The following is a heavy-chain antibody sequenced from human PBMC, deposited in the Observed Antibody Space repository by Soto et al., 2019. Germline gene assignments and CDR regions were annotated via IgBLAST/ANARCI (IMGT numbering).Heavy chain of an antibody. CDR1: SDSIDSSTW. J-gene: IGHJ3*01. Sequence: SETLALTCDVSSDSIDSSTWWTWVRQPPGKGLEWIGEIYHSGTTNYNPSLTSRAAMSVDKSTKQFSLKLTSVTAADTAVYFCATSSWFSIDAWGQGTMVTVSS. V-gene: IGHV4-4*02. CDR2: IYHSGTT. CDR3: ATSSWFSIDA. D-gene: IGHD6-13*01.